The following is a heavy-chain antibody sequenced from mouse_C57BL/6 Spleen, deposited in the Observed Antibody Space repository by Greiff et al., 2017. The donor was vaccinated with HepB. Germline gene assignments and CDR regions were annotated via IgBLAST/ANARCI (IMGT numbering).Heavy chain of an antibody. CDR2: IDTEDGET. Sequence: EVQLQQSGAELVKPGASVKLSCTASGFNIKDYYMHWVKQRTEQGLEWIGRIDTEDGETKYAPKFQGKATITADASTNTAYLQLSSLTSEDTAVYCCASDDGYYPWFAYWGQGTPVTVSA. CDR1: GFNIKDYY. D-gene: IGHD2-3*01. CDR3: ASDDGYYPWFAY. V-gene: IGHV14-2*01. J-gene: IGHJ3*01.